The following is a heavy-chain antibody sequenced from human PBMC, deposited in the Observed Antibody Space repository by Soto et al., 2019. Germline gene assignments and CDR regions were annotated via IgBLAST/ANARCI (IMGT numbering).Heavy chain of an antibody. CDR2: IYHSGST. V-gene: IGHV4-4*02. J-gene: IGHJ6*03. D-gene: IGHD6-13*01. CDR3: ARAQQLTRYYYMDV. CDR1: SGSISSSNW. Sequence: SETLSLTCAVSSGSISSSNWWSWVRQPPGKGLEWIGEIYHSGSTNYNPSLKSRVTISVDKSKNQFSLKLSSVTAADTAVYYCARAQQLTRYYYMDVWGKGTTVTVSS.